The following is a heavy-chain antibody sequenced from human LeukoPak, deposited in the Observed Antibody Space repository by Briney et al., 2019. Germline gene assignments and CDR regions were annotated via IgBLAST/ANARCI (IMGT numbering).Heavy chain of an antibody. V-gene: IGHV3-33*01. CDR3: ARDNTSYFDY. J-gene: IGHJ4*02. Sequence: PGGSLRLSCAVSGFTFHNYGMDWVRQAPGKGLEWVAVIWYDGSKKYYADSVKGRFTISRDNSKNTLYLQMDSLRAEDTAVYYCARDNTSYFDYWGQGIRVTVSS. CDR2: IWYDGSKK. CDR1: GFTFHNYG.